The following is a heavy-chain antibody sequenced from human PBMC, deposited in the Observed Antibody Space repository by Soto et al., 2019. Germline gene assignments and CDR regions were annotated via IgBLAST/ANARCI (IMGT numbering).Heavy chain of an antibody. Sequence: ALRGSCVASGGTCIDYYMSWIRQAPGKGLEWVSYINISGSTIYYADSVKGRFTISRDNAKNSLYLQMNSLRAEDTAVYYCAREFGGSYYGLGAFDIWGQGTMVTVSS. V-gene: IGHV3-11*01. CDR3: AREFGGSYYGLGAFDI. J-gene: IGHJ3*02. D-gene: IGHD1-26*01. CDR1: GGTCIDYY. CDR2: INISGSTI.